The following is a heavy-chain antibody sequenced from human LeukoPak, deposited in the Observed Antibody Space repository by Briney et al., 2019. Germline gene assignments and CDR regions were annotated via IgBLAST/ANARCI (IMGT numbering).Heavy chain of an antibody. CDR2: IRYDGSNK. V-gene: IGHV3-30*02. D-gene: IGHD3-10*01. CDR3: AKDLPGRNPTGIDY. CDR1: GFTFSSYG. Sequence: GGSLRLSCAASGFTFSSYGMHWVRQAPGKGLEWVAFIRYDGSNKYYADSVKDRFTISRDNSKNTLYLQMNSLRAEDTAVYYCAKDLPGRNPTGIDYWGQGTLVTVSS. J-gene: IGHJ4*02.